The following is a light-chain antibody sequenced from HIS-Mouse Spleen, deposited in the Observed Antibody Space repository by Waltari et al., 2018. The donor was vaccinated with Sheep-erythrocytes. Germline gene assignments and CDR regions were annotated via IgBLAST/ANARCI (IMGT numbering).Light chain of an antibody. CDR2: EVS. J-gene: IGLJ3*02. V-gene: IGLV2-8*01. CDR3: SSYAGSNNWV. CDR1: SSNVVGYNY. Sequence: QSALTQPPSPSGSPGQSVTISCTGTSSNVVGYNYFPWYQQHPGKAPKLMIYEVSKRPSGVPDRFSGSKSGNTASLTVSGLQAEDEADYYCSSYAGSNNWVFGGGTKLTVL.